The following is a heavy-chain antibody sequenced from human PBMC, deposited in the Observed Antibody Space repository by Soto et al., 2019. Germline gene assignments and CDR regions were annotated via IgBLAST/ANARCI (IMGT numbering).Heavy chain of an antibody. CDR2: FDPEDGET. D-gene: IGHD3-10*01. J-gene: IGHJ6*03. V-gene: IGHV1-24*01. CDR1: GYTLTELS. Sequence: ASVKVSCKVSGYTLTELSMHWVRQAPGKGLEWMGGFDPEDGETIYAQKFQGRVTMTEDTSTDTAYMELSSLRSEDTAVYYCARGAYDGSGSYYYYYYYMDVWGKGTTVTVSS. CDR3: ARGAYDGSGSYYYYYYYMDV.